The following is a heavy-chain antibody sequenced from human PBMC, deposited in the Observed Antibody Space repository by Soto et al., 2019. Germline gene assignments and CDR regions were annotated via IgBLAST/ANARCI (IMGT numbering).Heavy chain of an antibody. J-gene: IGHJ4*02. Sequence: QMQLVESGGGAVQPGRSLRLSCAASGFIFSNHGIHWVRQAPGKGLEWVADISNGGSDKWYADSVKGRFTISRDNSKNAVSLQMNGLRLEATAVYYCASGEGRYGHDTRFGYWGQGTLVSVSS. V-gene: IGHV3-30*03. CDR2: ISNGGSDK. CDR1: GFIFSNHG. D-gene: IGHD5-12*01. CDR3: ASGEGRYGHDTRFGY.